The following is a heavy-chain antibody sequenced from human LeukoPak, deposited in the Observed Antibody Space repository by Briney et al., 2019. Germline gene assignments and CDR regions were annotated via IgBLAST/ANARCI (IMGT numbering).Heavy chain of an antibody. CDR2: IHHSEGT. V-gene: IGHV4-4*02. J-gene: IGHJ4*02. D-gene: IGHD4-17*01. CDR1: GGSISSGYW. Sequence: TSETLSLTCAASGGSISSGYWWSWLRQPPGKGLEWIGEIHHSEGTNYNPSLKSRVSTSVDKSKNQFSLNLNSVTAADTAVYYCARNGYYSVDYWGQGTLVTVSS. CDR3: ARNGYYSVDY.